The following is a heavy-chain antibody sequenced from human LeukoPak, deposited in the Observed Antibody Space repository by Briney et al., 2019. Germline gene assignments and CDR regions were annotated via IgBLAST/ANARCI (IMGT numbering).Heavy chain of an antibody. D-gene: IGHD3/OR15-3a*01. CDR1: GHSFTSYL. CDR3: ARQAVGTGAEDYFDY. CDR2: ISPGDSDT. Sequence: GESLKISCKVSGHSFTSYLIGWVRQVPGKGLEWMGIISPGDSDTRYSPSFQGQVTISADKSISTAYLQWSSLKASDTAMYFCARQAVGTGAEDYFDYWGQGTLVTVSS. J-gene: IGHJ4*02. V-gene: IGHV5-51*01.